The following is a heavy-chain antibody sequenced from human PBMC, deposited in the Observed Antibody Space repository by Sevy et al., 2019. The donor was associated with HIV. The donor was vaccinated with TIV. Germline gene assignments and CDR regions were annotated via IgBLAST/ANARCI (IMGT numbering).Heavy chain of an antibody. CDR3: AKGIAAAASDI. V-gene: IGHV1-18*01. J-gene: IGHJ3*02. Sequence: ASVKVSCKASGYTFTSYGISWVRQAPGQGLEWMGCISAYSGNKKYAQKSQGRVTMTIDTSTSTTYMELRSLRSDDTAVYYCAKGIAAAASDIWGQGTMVTVSS. CDR1: GYTFTSYG. CDR2: ISAYSGNK. D-gene: IGHD6-13*01.